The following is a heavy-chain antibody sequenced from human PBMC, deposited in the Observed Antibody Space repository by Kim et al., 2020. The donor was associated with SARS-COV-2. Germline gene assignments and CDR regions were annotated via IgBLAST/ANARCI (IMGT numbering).Heavy chain of an antibody. CDR3: SAGLGKTDTDS. Sequence: TTYYNTVVQDRFTISRDDSKNELYLQMSTLKPEETAVYFCSAGLGKTDTDSWGQGTLVTVSS. D-gene: IGHD4-17*01. J-gene: IGHJ4*02. CDR2: TT. V-gene: IGHV3-15*01.